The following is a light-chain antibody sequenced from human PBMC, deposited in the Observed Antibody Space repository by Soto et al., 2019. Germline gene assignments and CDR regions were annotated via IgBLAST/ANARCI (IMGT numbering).Light chain of an antibody. CDR1: SSDVGGYNY. V-gene: IGLV2-14*01. J-gene: IGLJ1*01. CDR3: SSYTSSSTLGYV. Sequence: QSVLTQPASVSGSPGQSITISCTGTSSDVGGYNYVSWYQQHPGKAPKLMIYDVSNRPSGVSNRFSGSKSGNTASLTISGLQAEDEADYYCSSYTSSSTLGYVFGTGTKVTDL. CDR2: DVS.